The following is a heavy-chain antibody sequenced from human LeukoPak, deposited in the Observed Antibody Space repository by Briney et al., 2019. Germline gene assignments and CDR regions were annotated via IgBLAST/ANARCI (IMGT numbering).Heavy chain of an antibody. CDR1: GYTFTGYY. Sequence: ASVKVSCKASGYTFTGYYMHWVRQAPGQGLEWMGRINPNSGGTNYAQKFQGRVTMTRDTSISTAYMELSRLRSDDTAVYYCARAGYCSGGSCYPYYYYYYMDVWGKGTTVTVSS. D-gene: IGHD2-15*01. CDR2: INPNSGGT. V-gene: IGHV1-2*06. CDR3: ARAGYCSGGSCYPYYYYYYMDV. J-gene: IGHJ6*03.